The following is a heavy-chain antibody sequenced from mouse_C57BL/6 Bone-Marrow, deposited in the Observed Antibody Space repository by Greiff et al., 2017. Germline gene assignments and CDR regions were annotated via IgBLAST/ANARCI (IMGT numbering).Heavy chain of an antibody. Sequence: VQLQQSGAELVKPGASVKLSCTASGFNIKDYYMHWVKQRTEQGLEWIGRIDPEDGETKYAPKFQGKAPIPAAPSSNTTYLQLSSLTSEDTAVYYCARSLLSSWYFDVWGTGTTVTVSS. D-gene: IGHD6-2*01. V-gene: IGHV14-2*01. CDR3: ARSLLSSWYFDV. CDR2: IDPEDGET. CDR1: GFNIKDYY. J-gene: IGHJ1*03.